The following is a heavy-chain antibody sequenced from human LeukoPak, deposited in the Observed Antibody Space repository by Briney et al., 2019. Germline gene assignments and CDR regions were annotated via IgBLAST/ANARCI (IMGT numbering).Heavy chain of an antibody. CDR2: IYPGDSDT. V-gene: IGHV5-51*01. Sequence: HGESLKISCKGSGYSFTSYWIGWVRQLPGKGLEWMGIIYPGDSDTRYSPSFQGQVTISADKSISTAYLQWSSLKASDTAMYYCARQDKYCSSTSCCLTTAGYWGQGTLVTVSS. CDR1: GYSFTSYW. CDR3: ARQDKYCSSTSCCLTTAGY. D-gene: IGHD2-2*01. J-gene: IGHJ4*02.